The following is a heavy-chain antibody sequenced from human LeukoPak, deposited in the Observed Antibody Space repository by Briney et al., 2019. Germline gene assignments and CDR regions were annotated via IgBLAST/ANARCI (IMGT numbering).Heavy chain of an antibody. V-gene: IGHV4-4*07. D-gene: IGHD3-10*01. CDR2: IYTSGST. Sequence: SETLSLTCTVSGGSISSYYWSWIRQPAGKGLEWIGRIYTSGSTNYNPSLKSRVTMSVDTSKNQFSLKLSSVTAADTAVYYRAREPNYYGSGSYLDAFDIWGQGTMVTVSS. J-gene: IGHJ3*02. CDR3: AREPNYYGSGSYLDAFDI. CDR1: GGSISSYY.